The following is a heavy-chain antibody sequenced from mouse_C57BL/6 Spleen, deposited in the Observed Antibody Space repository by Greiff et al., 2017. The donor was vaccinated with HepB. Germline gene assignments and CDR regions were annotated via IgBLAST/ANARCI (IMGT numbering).Heavy chain of an antibody. V-gene: IGHV1-53*01. Sequence: VQLQQSGTELVKPGASVKLSCKASGYTFTSYWMHWVKQRPGQGLEWIGNINPSNGGTNYNEKFKSKATLTVDKSSSTAYMQRSSLTSEDSAVYYCARGGITGSFDYWGQGTTLTVSS. CDR3: ARGGITGSFDY. J-gene: IGHJ2*01. CDR2: INPSNGGT. CDR1: GYTFTSYW. D-gene: IGHD4-1*01.